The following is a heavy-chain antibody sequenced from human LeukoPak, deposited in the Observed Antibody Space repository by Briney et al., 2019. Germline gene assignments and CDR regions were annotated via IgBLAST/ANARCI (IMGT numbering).Heavy chain of an antibody. J-gene: IGHJ4*02. CDR2: ISYDGSNK. CDR3: ARSYDSRVQGGAFVY. CDR1: GFTFSSYA. D-gene: IGHD3-22*01. Sequence: GGSLRLSCAASGFTFSSYAMHWVRQAPGKGLEWVSVISYDGSNKYYADSVKGRFTISRDNSKNTLYLQMNSLRAEDTAVYYCARSYDSRVQGGAFVYWGQGTLVTVSS. V-gene: IGHV3-30-3*01.